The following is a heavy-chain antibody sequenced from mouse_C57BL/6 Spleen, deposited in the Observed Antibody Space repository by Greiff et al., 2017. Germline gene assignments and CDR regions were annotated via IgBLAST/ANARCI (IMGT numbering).Heavy chain of an antibody. CDR3: AIENPFVDGWFAV. V-gene: IGHV1-74*01. J-gene: IGHJ1*03. CDR2: IHPSDSDT. CDR1: GYTFTSYW. Sequence: QVQLQQPGAELVKPGASVKVSCKASGYTFTSYWMHWVKQRPGQGLEWIGRIHPSDSDTNSNQKFKGKATLTVDKSSSTAYMQLSSLTSEDSAVDNCAIENPFVDGWFAVWGTGTPGTVS. D-gene: IGHD1-1*02.